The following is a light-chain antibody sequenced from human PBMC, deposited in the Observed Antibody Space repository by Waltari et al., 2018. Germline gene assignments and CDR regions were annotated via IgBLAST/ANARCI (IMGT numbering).Light chain of an antibody. Sequence: IQLTQSPSSLSASAGDRVAITCPASQGIRSFLAWYQQKPGKAPKLLIYAASTLQSGVPSRFSGSGSGTDVSLTISSLQPEDFATYYCQQFNSYPLTFGGGTKVEIK. V-gene: IGKV1-9*01. J-gene: IGKJ4*01. CDR1: QGIRSF. CDR3: QQFNSYPLT. CDR2: AAS.